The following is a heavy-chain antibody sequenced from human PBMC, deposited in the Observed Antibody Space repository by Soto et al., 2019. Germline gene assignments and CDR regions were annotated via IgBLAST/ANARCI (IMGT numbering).Heavy chain of an antibody. J-gene: IGHJ6*02. CDR3: AVGGTRLVLGYYYGIDV. V-gene: IGHV1-3*01. Sequence: ASVKVSCKASGYTFTSYAMHWVRQAPGQRLEWMGWINAGNGNTKYSQKFQGRVTITRDTSASTAYMELSSLRSEDTAVYYCAVGGTRLVLGYYYGIDVWGQATKVTV. D-gene: IGHD6-6*01. CDR2: INAGNGNT. CDR1: GYTFTSYA.